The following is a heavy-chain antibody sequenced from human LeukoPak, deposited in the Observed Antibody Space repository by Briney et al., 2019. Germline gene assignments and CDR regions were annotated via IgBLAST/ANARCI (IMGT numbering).Heavy chain of an antibody. D-gene: IGHD3-22*01. CDR1: GFTFSSYD. Sequence: GWALPLSCAASGFTFSSYDLSWVRQAPGQGLEWVPVLSGSGDSTYYAGSVKGRFTISRDNPKNTLYLQMNSLRAEDTAVYFCATRGVVIRVILVGFHKEASYFDSWCKGALVTVSS. V-gene: IGHV3-23*01. CDR3: ATRGVVIRVILVGFHKEASYFDS. CDR2: LSGSGDST. J-gene: IGHJ4*02.